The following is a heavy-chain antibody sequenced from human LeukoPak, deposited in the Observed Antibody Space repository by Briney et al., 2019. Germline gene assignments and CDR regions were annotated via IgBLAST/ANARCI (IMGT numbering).Heavy chain of an antibody. CDR1: GGSISSYY. Sequence: SETLSLTCTVSGGSISSYYWSWIRQPPGKGLEWIGNIYYSGSTNYNPSLKSRVTISVDTSKNQFSLKLSSVTAADTAVYYCARQGRDGYISGFATQYYFDYWGQGTLVTVSS. CDR2: IYYSGST. J-gene: IGHJ4*02. CDR3: ARQGRDGYISGFATQYYFDY. D-gene: IGHD5-24*01. V-gene: IGHV4-59*08.